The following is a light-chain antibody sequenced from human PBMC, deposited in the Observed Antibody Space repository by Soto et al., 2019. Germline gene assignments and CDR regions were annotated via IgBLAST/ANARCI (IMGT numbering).Light chain of an antibody. CDR2: DVS. CDR3: QQYENSVMYT. Sequence: EIVLTQSPGTLSLSPGERATLSCRASQSVRSSFFAWYQQKPGQAPRLLIYDVSVRATGIPDRFSGSGSGTHFTLTINRLVPEDFAVYYCQQYENSVMYTFGQGTKLEIK. J-gene: IGKJ2*01. V-gene: IGKV3-20*01. CDR1: QSVRSSF.